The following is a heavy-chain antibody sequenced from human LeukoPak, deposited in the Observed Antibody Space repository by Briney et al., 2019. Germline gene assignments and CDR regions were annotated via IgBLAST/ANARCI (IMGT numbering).Heavy chain of an antibody. D-gene: IGHD2-2*01. Sequence: SETLSLTCAVYGGSFSGYYWSWIRQPPGKGLEWIGEINHSGSTNYNPSLKSRVTISVDTSKNQFSLKLSSVTAADTAVYYCATLIVVVPAAKGYYFDYWGQGTLVTVSS. CDR2: INHSGST. CDR1: GGSFSGYY. CDR3: ATLIVVVPAAKGYYFDY. J-gene: IGHJ4*02. V-gene: IGHV4-34*01.